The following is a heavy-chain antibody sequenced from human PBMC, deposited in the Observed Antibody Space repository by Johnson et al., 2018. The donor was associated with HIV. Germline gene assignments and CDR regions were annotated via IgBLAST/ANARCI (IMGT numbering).Heavy chain of an antibody. Sequence: EVQLVESGGGLVKPGGSLRLSCAASGFIFSSYGMHWVRQAPGKGLDWVAYISGSGRTNTIYYGDSVTGRFTISRANAENSLYLQMTSLRVEDTAIYYCARDSMVRGVNAFDIWGQGTMVTVSS. CDR1: GFIFSSYG. V-gene: IGHV3-48*03. CDR2: ISGSGRTNTI. CDR3: ARDSMVRGVNAFDI. J-gene: IGHJ3*02. D-gene: IGHD3-10*01.